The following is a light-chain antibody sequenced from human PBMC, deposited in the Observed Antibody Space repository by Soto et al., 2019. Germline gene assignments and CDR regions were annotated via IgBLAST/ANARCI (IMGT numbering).Light chain of an antibody. V-gene: IGLV1-40*01. Sequence: QSVLTQPPSMSGAPGQRVTISCTGSSSNIGAGYDVPWYQQLPGTAPKLLIYANTNRPSGVPDRFSGSKSGTSASLAITGLQAEDEADYYCQSYDNSLRVFGGGTKLTVL. CDR2: ANT. CDR3: QSYDNSLRV. CDR1: SSNIGAGYD. J-gene: IGLJ3*02.